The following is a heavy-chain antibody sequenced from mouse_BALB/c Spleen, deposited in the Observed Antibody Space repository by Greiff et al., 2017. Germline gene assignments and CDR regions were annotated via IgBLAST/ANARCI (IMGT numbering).Heavy chain of an antibody. CDR1: GFTFTDYY. J-gene: IGHJ1*01. D-gene: IGHD3-3*01. CDR3: ARESPDVGWYFDV. CDR2: IRNKANGYTT. Sequence: EVMLVESGGGLVQPGGSLRLSCATSGFTFTDYYMSWVRQPPGKALEWLGFIRNKANGYTTEYSASVKGRFTISRDNSQSILYLQMNTLRAEDSATYYCARESPDVGWYFDVWGAGTTVTVSS. V-gene: IGHV7-3*02.